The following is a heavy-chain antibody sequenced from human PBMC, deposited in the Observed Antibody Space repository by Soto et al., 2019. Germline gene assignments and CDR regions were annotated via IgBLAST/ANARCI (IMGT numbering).Heavy chain of an antibody. Sequence: ASVKVSCKASGYTFTSYGISWVRQAPGQGLEWMGWISAYNGNTNYAKKLQGRVNMTTDTSTSTAYMELRSLRSDDTAVYYCARAVGVLWFGELFGYYGMDVWGQGTTVTVSS. CDR3: ARAVGVLWFGELFGYYGMDV. V-gene: IGHV1-18*01. D-gene: IGHD3-10*01. CDR1: GYTFTSYG. CDR2: ISAYNGNT. J-gene: IGHJ6*02.